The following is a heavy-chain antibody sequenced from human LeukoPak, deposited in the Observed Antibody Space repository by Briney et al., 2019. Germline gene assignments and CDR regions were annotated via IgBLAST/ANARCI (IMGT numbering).Heavy chain of an antibody. V-gene: IGHV3-21*01. D-gene: IGHD3-16*02. CDR2: ISSSSSYI. J-gene: IGHJ3*02. CDR3: ARLSVHDAFDI. CDR1: GFTFSSYS. Sequence: PGGSLRLSCAASGFTFSSYSMNWVCQAPGKGLEWVSSISSSSSYIYYADSVKGRFTISRDNAKNSLYLQMNSLRAEDTAVYYCARLSVHDAFDIWGQGTMVTVSS.